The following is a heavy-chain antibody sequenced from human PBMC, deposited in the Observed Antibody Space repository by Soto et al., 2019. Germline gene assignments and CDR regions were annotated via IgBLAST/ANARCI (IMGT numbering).Heavy chain of an antibody. D-gene: IGHD2-2*01. J-gene: IGHJ6*02. CDR2: IKSNTDGGST. CDR1: GFTFSNAW. CDR3: TSHKPAAFYYYGMDV. V-gene: IGHV3-15*01. Sequence: EVQLVESGGGLVKPGGSLRLSCAASGFTFSNAWMSWVRQAPGKGLEGVGHIKSNTDGGSTDYAAPVTGRFTISRDESDRKLYLQINRLKTEATAVYYCTSHKPAAFYYYGMDVWGQGTTVTVSS.